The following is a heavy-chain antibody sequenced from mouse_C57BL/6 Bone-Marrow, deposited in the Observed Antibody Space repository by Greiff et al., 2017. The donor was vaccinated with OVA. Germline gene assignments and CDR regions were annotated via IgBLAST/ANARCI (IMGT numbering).Heavy chain of an antibody. CDR2: IDPANGNT. CDR3: ARARITTVVATD. D-gene: IGHD1-1*01. V-gene: IGHV14-3*01. J-gene: IGHJ2*01. Sequence: EVQRVESVAELVRPGASVKLSCTASGFNIKNTYMHWVKQRPEQGLEWIGRIDPANGNTKYAPKFQGKATITADTSSNTAYLQLSSLTSEDTAIYYCARARITTVVATDWGQGTTLTVSS. CDR1: GFNIKNTY.